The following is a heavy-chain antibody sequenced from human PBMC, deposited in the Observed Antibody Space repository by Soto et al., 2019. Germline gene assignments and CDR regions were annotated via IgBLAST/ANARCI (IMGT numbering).Heavy chain of an antibody. D-gene: IGHD5-18*01. Sequence: LILSFSPSGFTFDHYAMDWVRQAPWKGLEWVSGISWNSGNIGYADSVKGRFTISRDNAKNSLYLQMNSLRAEDTALYYCAKGNSYSYYYGMDVWGQGTTVTVSS. CDR2: ISWNSGNI. V-gene: IGHV3-9*01. CDR1: GFTFDHYA. CDR3: AKGNSYSYYYGMDV. J-gene: IGHJ6*02.